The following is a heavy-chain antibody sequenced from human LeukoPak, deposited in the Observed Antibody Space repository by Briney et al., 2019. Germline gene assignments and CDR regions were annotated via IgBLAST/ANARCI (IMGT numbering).Heavy chain of an antibody. CDR3: ARDLREVRSDFGVVIIFDY. J-gene: IGHJ4*02. CDR2: ISGSGDKT. V-gene: IGHV3-23*01. Sequence: GGSLRLSCTTSGMTFSSNAMSWVRQAPGKGLEWVSSISGSGDKTYYADSMKGCFTISRDNSKNTLSLQKNSLRVEDTAVYYCARDLREVRSDFGVVIIFDYWGQGTLVTVSS. CDR1: GMTFSSNA. D-gene: IGHD3-3*01.